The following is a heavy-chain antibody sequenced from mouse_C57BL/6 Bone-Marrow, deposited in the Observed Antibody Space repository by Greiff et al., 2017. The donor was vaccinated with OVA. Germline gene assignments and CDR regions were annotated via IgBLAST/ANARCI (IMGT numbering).Heavy chain of an antibody. CDR1: GYTFTSYG. J-gene: IGHJ4*01. V-gene: IGHV1-81*01. CDR2: IYPRSGNT. Sequence: QVQLQQSGAELARPGASVKLSCKASGYTFTSYGISWVKQRTGQGLEWIGEIYPRSGNTYYNEKFKGKATLTADKSSSKAYMELRSLTSEDSAVYFCAREGGSSSYYAMDYWGQGTSVTVSS. CDR3: AREGGSSSYYAMDY. D-gene: IGHD1-1*01.